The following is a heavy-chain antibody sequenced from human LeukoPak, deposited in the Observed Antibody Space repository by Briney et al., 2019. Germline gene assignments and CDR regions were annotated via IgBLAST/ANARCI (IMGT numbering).Heavy chain of an antibody. D-gene: IGHD3-22*01. Sequence: ASVKVSCKASGYTFTSYDINWVRQATGQGLEWMGWMNPNSGNTGYAQKFQGRVTMTRNTSISTAYMELSSLRSEDTAVYYCARDDYYDSSGYYYFDYWGQGTLVTVSS. CDR1: GYTFTSYD. V-gene: IGHV1-8*01. CDR3: ARDDYYDSSGYYYFDY. J-gene: IGHJ4*02. CDR2: MNPNSGNT.